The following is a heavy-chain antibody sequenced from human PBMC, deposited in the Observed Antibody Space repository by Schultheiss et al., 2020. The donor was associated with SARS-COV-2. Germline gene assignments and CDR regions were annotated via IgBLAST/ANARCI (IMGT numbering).Heavy chain of an antibody. V-gene: IGHV4-61*08. Sequence: SETLSLTCAVSGGSISSGGYSWSWIRQPPGKGLEWIGYIYYSGSTNYNPSLKSRVTISVDTSKNQFSLKLSSVTAADTAVYYCARESTGYYYGMDVWGQGTTVTVSS. CDR2: IYYSGST. CDR1: GGSISSGGYS. J-gene: IGHJ6*02. D-gene: IGHD2-2*01. CDR3: ARESTGYYYGMDV.